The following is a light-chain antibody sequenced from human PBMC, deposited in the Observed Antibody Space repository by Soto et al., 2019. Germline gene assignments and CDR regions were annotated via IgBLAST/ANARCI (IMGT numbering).Light chain of an antibody. J-gene: IGKJ2*01. CDR1: QSVSNYY. V-gene: IGKV3-20*01. CDR3: QQYATSPYT. CDR2: GAS. Sequence: ENVLMQSPGTLSLSTGQRATFSCRASQSVSNYYLAWYQQKIGQAPRLLIYGASNRATGIPDRFIGSGSGTDFTLTISSLEPEDFAMYYCQQYATSPYTFGQGTDLDFK.